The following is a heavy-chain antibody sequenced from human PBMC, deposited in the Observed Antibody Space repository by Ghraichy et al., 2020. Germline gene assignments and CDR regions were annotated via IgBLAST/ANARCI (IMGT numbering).Heavy chain of an antibody. Sequence: GGSLRLSCAASGFPFSGYWMSWVRQAPGKGLEWVANIKQDGSEKYYVDSVKGRFTISRDNAKKSLYLQMNSQRAEDTAVYYCARNPALPTFLFPLYGMDVWGQGTTVTVSS. CDR2: IKQDGSEK. CDR1: GFPFSGYW. V-gene: IGHV3-7*01. CDR3: ARNPALPTFLFPLYGMDV. D-gene: IGHD1-14*01. J-gene: IGHJ6*02.